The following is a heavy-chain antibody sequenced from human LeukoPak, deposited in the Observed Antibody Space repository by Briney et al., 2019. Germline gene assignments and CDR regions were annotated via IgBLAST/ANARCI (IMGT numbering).Heavy chain of an antibody. CDR1: GGTFSSYA. Sequence: GASVKVSCKASGGTFSSYAISLVRQAPGQGLEWMGRIIPIFGTANYAQKFQGRVTITTDESTSTAYMELSSLRSEDTAVYYCARDRGTTATTGKGGWFDPWGQGTLVTVSS. CDR2: IIPIFGTA. CDR3: ARDRGTTATTGKGGWFDP. D-gene: IGHD4-17*01. V-gene: IGHV1-69*05. J-gene: IGHJ5*02.